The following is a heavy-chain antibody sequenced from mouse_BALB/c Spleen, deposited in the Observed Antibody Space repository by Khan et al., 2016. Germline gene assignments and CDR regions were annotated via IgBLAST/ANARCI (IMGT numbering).Heavy chain of an antibody. Sequence: VQLQQSGAELVKPGASVKLSCTAADFNIKDTYMHWVKQRPEQGLEWIGRIDPANDDSNYDPKFQGKATLSADTSSNTAYLQLTSLTSEDTAVYSCTSSLYGRYPMDYWGQGTSVTVSS. CDR2: IDPANDDS. CDR1: DFNIKDTY. CDR3: TSSLYGRYPMDY. D-gene: IGHD1-1*02. V-gene: IGHV14-3*02. J-gene: IGHJ4*01.